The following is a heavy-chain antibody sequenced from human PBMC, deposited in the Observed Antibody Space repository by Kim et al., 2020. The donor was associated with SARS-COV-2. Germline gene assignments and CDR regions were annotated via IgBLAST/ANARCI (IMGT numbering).Heavy chain of an antibody. CDR1: GGTFSSYA. J-gene: IGHJ5*02. V-gene: IGHV1-69*13. D-gene: IGHD3-9*01. CDR2: IIPIFGTA. Sequence: SVKVSCKASGGTFSSYAISWVRQAPGQGLEWMGGIIPIFGTANYAQKFQGRVTITADESTSTAYMELSSLRSEDTAVYYCASLGYDILTGYYTTLRFDPWGQGTLVTVSS. CDR3: ASLGYDILTGYYTTLRFDP.